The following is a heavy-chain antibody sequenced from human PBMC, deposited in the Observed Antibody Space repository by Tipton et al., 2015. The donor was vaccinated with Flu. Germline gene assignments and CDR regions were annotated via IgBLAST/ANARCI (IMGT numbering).Heavy chain of an antibody. J-gene: IGHJ6*02. CDR2: ITWNSDTK. Sequence: SLRLSCIASGFGFRDHVMHWVRQGPGKGLEWVSTITWNSDTKTYADSVKGRFTVSRDNAKKSLYLQMNSLRSEDTALYYCVKDINNLSGLRGYCMDAWGQGTMVTVSS. CDR1: GFGFRDHV. D-gene: IGHD3-3*01. V-gene: IGHV3-9*01. CDR3: VKDINNLSGLRGYCMDA.